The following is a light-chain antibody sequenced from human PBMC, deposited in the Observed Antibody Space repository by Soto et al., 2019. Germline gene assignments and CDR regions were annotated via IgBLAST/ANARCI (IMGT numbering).Light chain of an antibody. CDR2: EVS. J-gene: IGLJ2*01. CDR3: SSYTSSSTVV. V-gene: IGLV2-14*01. CDR1: SSDVGGYNY. Sequence: QSVLTQPASVSGSPGQSITISCTGTSSDVGGYNYVSWYQQHPGKAPKLMIYEVSNRPSGVSNRFSGSKSGNTSSLTIAGLHAEDEDYYYCSSYTSSSTVVFGGGTKVTVL.